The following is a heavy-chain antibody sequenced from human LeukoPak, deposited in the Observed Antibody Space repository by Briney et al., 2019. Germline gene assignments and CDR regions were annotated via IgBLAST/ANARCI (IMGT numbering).Heavy chain of an antibody. CDR2: IRYDGSNK. V-gene: IGHV3-30*02. Sequence: GGSLRLSCAASGFTFSSYGMHWVRQAPGKGLEWVAFIRYDGSNKYYADSVKGRFTISRDNSKNTLYPQMNSLRAEDTAVYYCAKGSRFGELLSDYWGQGTLVTVSS. D-gene: IGHD3-10*01. J-gene: IGHJ4*02. CDR1: GFTFSSYG. CDR3: AKGSRFGELLSDY.